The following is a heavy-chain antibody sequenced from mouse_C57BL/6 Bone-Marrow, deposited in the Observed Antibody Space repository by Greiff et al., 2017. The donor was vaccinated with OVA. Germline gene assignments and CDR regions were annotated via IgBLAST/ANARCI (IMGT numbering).Heavy chain of an antibody. D-gene: IGHD1-1*01. V-gene: IGHV5-4*03. Sequence: EVKVVESGGGLVKPGGSLKLSCAASGFTFSSYAMSWVRQTPEKRLEWVATISDGGSYTYYPDNVKGRFTISRDNAKNNLYLQMSHLKSEDTAMYYCATTTVVATGNYAMDYWGQGTSVTVSS. CDR3: ATTTVVATGNYAMDY. J-gene: IGHJ4*01. CDR1: GFTFSSYA. CDR2: ISDGGSYT.